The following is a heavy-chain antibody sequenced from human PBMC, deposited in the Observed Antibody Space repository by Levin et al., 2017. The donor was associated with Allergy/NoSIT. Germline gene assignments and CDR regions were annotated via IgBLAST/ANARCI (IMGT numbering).Heavy chain of an antibody. V-gene: IGHV2-5*01. CDR2: IYWNGDK. CDR3: VGVLWFGRVYGLDV. CDR1: GFSFSTTGVG. J-gene: IGHJ6*02. Sequence: SGPTLVKPTQTLTLTCAFSGFSFSTTGVGVGWIRQPPGKALEWLALIYWNGDKRYTSSLQNRLTITKDTSKDQVVLTMTNMDPVDTATYYCVGVLWFGRVYGLDVWGQGTTV. D-gene: IGHD3-10*01.